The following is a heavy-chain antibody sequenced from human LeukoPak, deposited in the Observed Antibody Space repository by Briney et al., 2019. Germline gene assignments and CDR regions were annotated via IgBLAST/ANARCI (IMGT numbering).Heavy chain of an antibody. Sequence: SETLSLTCTVSGGTISSSSYYWGWIRQSPGKGLEWIGSIYYSGSTYYNPSLKSRLTISVDTSKNQFSLKLSSVTAADTAVYYCARHSPAFDYWGQGTLVTVSS. V-gene: IGHV4-39*01. CDR1: GGTISSSSYY. CDR2: IYYSGST. J-gene: IGHJ4*02. CDR3: ARHSPAFDY.